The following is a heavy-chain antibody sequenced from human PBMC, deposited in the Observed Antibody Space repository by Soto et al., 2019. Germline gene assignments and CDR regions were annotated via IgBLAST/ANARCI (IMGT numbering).Heavy chain of an antibody. V-gene: IGHV3-33*01. Sequence: QVQLVESGGGVVQPGRSLRLSCVASGVTFNLYAMHWVRQAPGKGLEWVAVIWSDGSNKYYADSVKGRFTISRDNSENTLYLQMNSLRDEDTAVYYCARDTSLEMATMRNWGQGTLVTVSS. CDR1: GVTFNLYA. CDR3: ARDTSLEMATMRN. D-gene: IGHD3-16*02. J-gene: IGHJ4*02. CDR2: IWSDGSNK.